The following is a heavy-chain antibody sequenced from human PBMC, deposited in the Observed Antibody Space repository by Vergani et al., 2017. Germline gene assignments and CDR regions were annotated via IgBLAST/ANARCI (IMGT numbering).Heavy chain of an antibody. Sequence: QVQLVQSGAEVKKPGASVKVSCKASGYTFTSYDINWVRQATGQGLEWMGWMNPNSGNTGYAQKFQGRVTMTRNTSISTAYMELSSLRSEDTAVYYCARNPAGSNYFFYYDYMDVWGKGTTVTVSS. D-gene: IGHD4-11*01. V-gene: IGHV1-8*01. CDR3: ARNPAGSNYFFYYDYMDV. CDR1: GYTFTSYD. J-gene: IGHJ6*03. CDR2: MNPNSGNT.